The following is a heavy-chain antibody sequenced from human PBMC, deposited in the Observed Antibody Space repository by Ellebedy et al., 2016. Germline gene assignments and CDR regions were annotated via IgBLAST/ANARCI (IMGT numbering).Heavy chain of an antibody. CDR3: RQGHYADY. CDR2: ISANSDIT. J-gene: IGHJ4*01. V-gene: IGHV3-23*01. CDR1: GLSFNTFF. Sequence: GESLKISXTASGLSFNTFFMSWVRQAPGKGLEWVSTISANSDITRYADSVKGRFTVSRDNSKHTVYLQMNSLRVEDTAVYYCRQGHYADYWGRGTLVTVSS.